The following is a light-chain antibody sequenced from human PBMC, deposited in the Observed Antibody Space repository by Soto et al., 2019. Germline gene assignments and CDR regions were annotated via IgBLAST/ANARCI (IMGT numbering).Light chain of an antibody. CDR1: QSISSF. V-gene: IGKV3-11*01. Sequence: ETVLTQSPATLSLSPGEKATLSCRASQSISSFLAWYQQKPGQAPRLLIYDASNRATGIPARFSGSGSGTDFTLTISSLEPEDFAVYYCQQRSCWPLTFGGGTKVEIK. CDR3: QQRSCWPLT. CDR2: DAS. J-gene: IGKJ4*01.